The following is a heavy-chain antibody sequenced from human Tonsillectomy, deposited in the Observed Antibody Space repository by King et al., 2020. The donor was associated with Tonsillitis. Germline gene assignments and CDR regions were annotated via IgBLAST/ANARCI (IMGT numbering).Heavy chain of an antibody. D-gene: IGHD6-19*01. CDR3: ARAPYSSGWVYYFDY. J-gene: IGHJ4*02. CDR2: IFHSGST. Sequence: QLQESGPGLVKPSQTLSLTCTVSGGSISRSGYYWSWIRQHPGKGLEWIGDIFHSGSTYYNPSLKCLVTISVDTSKNQFSLKLSSVTAADTDVYYCARAPYSSGWVYYFDYWGQGTLVTVSS. V-gene: IGHV4-31*01. CDR1: GGSISRSGYY.